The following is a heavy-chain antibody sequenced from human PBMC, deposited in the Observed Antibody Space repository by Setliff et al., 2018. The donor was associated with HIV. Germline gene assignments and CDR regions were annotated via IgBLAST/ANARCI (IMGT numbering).Heavy chain of an antibody. CDR2: ICGLGGGTI. CDR3: ARAGVVEGYYYYYGMDV. CDR1: GFTFDSYS. J-gene: IGHJ6*02. Sequence: GGSLRLSCATSGFTFDSYSIIWVRQAPGKGLEWVSYICGLGGGTIYYADSVRGRFTISRDDAEKSVYLQMNSLRAEDTAVYYCARAGVVEGYYYYYGMDVWGQGTTVTVSS. D-gene: IGHD2-15*01. V-gene: IGHV3-48*01.